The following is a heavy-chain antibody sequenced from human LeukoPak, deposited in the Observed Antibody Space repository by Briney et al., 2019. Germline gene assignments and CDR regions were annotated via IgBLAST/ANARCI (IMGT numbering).Heavy chain of an antibody. CDR1: GGTFSSYA. Sequence: SVKVSCKASGGTFSSYAISWVRQAPGQGLEWMGRIIPILGIANYAQKFQGRVTITADKSTSTAYMELSSLRSEDTAVYYCAREIGYGGNSGYWGQGTLVTVSS. CDR3: AREIGYGGNSGY. CDR2: IIPILGIA. V-gene: IGHV1-69*04. D-gene: IGHD4-23*01. J-gene: IGHJ4*02.